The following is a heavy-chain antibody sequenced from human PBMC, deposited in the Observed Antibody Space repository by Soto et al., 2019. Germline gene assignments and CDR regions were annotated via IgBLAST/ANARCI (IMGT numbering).Heavy chain of an antibody. CDR3: ARSGYSFAWGY. CDR2: INSDGST. D-gene: IGHD5-18*01. CDR1: GFLVNSAY. Sequence: EVQLVESGGGLIPPGGSLRLSCAASGFLVNSAYMTWVRQAPGKGLEWLSMINSDGSTLYAESVKGRFTISRDNSKNRLELQMNSLSAEDTAMYYCARSGYSFAWGYWGQGTLVIFTS. V-gene: IGHV3-53*01. J-gene: IGHJ4*02.